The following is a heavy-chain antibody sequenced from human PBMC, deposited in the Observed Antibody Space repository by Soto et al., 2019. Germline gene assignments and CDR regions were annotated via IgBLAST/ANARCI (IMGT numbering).Heavy chain of an antibody. D-gene: IGHD2-2*01. Sequence: GGSLRLSCAASGFTFSDYYMSWIRQAPGKGLEWVGFIRSKAYGGTTEYAASVKGRFTISRDDSKSIAYLQMNSLKTEDTAVYYCTRAPRTRAFDIWGQGTMVTVSS. CDR1: GFTFSDYY. J-gene: IGHJ3*02. V-gene: IGHV3-49*03. CDR2: IRSKAYGGTT. CDR3: TRAPRTRAFDI.